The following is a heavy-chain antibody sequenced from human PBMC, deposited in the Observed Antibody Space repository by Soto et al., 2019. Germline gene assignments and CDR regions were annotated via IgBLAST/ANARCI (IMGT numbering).Heavy chain of an antibody. V-gene: IGHV3-33*01. CDR1: GFTFSSYG. D-gene: IGHD5-18*01. J-gene: IGHJ4*02. Sequence: QVQLVESGGGVVQPGRSLRLSCAASGFTFSSYGMHWVRQAPGKGLEWVAVIWYDGSNKYYADSVKGRFTISRDNSKNTLYLQMNSLRAEDTAVYYCAREFFRGHSYGTADYWGQGTLVTVSS. CDR3: AREFFRGHSYGTADY. CDR2: IWYDGSNK.